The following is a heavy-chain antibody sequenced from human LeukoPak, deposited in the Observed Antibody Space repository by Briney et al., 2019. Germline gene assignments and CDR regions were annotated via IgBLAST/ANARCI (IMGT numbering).Heavy chain of an antibody. J-gene: IGHJ6*02. V-gene: IGHV1-24*01. D-gene: IGHD6-13*01. CDR1: GYTLTELS. Sequence: ASVKVSCKVSGYTLTELSMHWVRQAPGKGLEWMGGFDPEDGETIYAQKFQGRVTMTEDTSTDTAYMELSSLRSEDTAVYYCANRPPTIAAAGRSAKAASAYRYGMDVWGQGTTVTVSS. CDR2: FDPEDGET. CDR3: ANRPPTIAAAGRSAKAASAYRYGMDV.